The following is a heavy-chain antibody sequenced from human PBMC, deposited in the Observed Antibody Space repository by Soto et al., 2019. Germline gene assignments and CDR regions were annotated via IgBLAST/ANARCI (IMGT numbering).Heavy chain of an antibody. Sequence: QVQLQESGPGLVKPSGTLSLTCAVSGGSISSSNWWSWVRQPPGKGLEWIGEIYHSGRNNYNPSHKGRVTISVDKSKNQFSLKLCSVTAADPAVYYCARVPLGWRGWELLGFDYWGQGTLVTVSS. J-gene: IGHJ4*02. V-gene: IGHV4-4*02. CDR3: ARVPLGWRGWELLGFDY. D-gene: IGHD1-26*01. CDR1: GGSISSSNW. CDR2: IYHSGRN.